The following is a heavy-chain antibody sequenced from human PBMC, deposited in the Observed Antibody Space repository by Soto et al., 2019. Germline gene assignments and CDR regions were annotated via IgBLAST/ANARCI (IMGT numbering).Heavy chain of an antibody. D-gene: IGHD2-15*01. CDR3: ARSSSIVVVVAAAHDY. J-gene: IGHJ4*02. CDR1: GFTFSSYS. CDR2: ISSSSSYI. Sequence: GGSLRLSCAASGFTFSSYSMNWVRQAPGKGLEWVSSISSSSSYIYYADSVKGRFTISRDNAKNSLYLQMNSLRAEDTAVYYCARSSSIVVVVAAAHDYWGQGTLVTVSS. V-gene: IGHV3-21*01.